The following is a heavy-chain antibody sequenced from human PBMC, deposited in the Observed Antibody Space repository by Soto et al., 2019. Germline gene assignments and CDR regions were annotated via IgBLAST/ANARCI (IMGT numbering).Heavy chain of an antibody. CDR2: VYYTGST. Sequence: SETVSRTCTVSGDCISTCYWGWMRQSPGKELEWVGYVYYTGSTNYNPSLKSRVTISVDRAKNQFSLKLTSANAADTAVYYCARGRTVRNYADDSSHYFYRFDNSGQVTEYTVST. J-gene: IGHJ4*02. CDR1: GDCISTCY. CDR3: ARGRTVRNYADDSSHYFYRFDN. V-gene: IGHV4-59*01. D-gene: IGHD3-22*01.